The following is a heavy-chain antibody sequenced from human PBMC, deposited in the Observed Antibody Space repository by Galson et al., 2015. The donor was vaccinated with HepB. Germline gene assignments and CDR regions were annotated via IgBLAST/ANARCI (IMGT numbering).Heavy chain of an antibody. CDR1: GFTFSTYA. J-gene: IGHJ4*02. CDR3: AKGSSSFYYFDC. V-gene: IGHV3-23*01. D-gene: IGHD2-2*01. CDR2: ISASGGST. Sequence: SLRLSCAASGFTFSTYAMRWVRQAPGKGLEWVSTISASGGSTYYADSVKGRFTISRDNSKSTLYVQMNSLRAEDTAVYYCAKGSSSFYYFDCWGQGTLVTVST.